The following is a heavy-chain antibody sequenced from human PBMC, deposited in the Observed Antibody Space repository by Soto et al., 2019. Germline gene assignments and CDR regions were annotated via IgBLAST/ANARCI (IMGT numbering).Heavy chain of an antibody. CDR2: IYHTGIT. Sequence: SETLSLTCVVSGVFISSGGHSWSWVRQSPGKGLEWIGYIYHTGITNYNPSFRNRVTISVDKSENQFSLRLTSVTAADTALYYCDRRGHYRTSALDTWGQGTKVTVSS. D-gene: IGHD3-3*01. CDR1: GVFISSGGHS. V-gene: IGHV4-30-2*06. J-gene: IGHJ3*02. CDR3: DRRGHYRTSALDT.